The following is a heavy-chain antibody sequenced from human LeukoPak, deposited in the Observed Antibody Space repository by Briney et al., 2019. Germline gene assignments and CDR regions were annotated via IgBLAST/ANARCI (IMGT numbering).Heavy chain of an antibody. Sequence: GGSLRLSCAASGFPVSRNHMGWVRQAPGKGLEWVSVIFGGGKTSYAGSVQGRVTLSRDNSKNTLYLQMIRLRVEDTAVYYCAAWRGSSWFDYWGQGTLVTVSS. CDR3: AAWRGSSWFDY. CDR2: IFGGGKT. CDR1: GFPVSRNH. J-gene: IGHJ4*02. D-gene: IGHD6-13*01. V-gene: IGHV3-53*01.